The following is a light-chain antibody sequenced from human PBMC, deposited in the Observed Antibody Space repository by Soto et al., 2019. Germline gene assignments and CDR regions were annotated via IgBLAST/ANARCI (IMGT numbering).Light chain of an antibody. J-gene: IGKJ1*01. V-gene: IGKV3-20*01. CDR3: QQYGSSRIT. CDR2: GAS. Sequence: EIVLTQSPATLSLSPGERVTLSCRASQSVSSSYLAWYQQKPGQAPRLLIYGASSRATGIPDRFSGSGSGTDFTLTISRLEPEDFAVYYCQQYGSSRITFGQGTKVDIK. CDR1: QSVSSSY.